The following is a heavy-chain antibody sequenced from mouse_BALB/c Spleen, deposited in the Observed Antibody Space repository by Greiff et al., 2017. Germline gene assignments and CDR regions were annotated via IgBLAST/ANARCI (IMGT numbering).Heavy chain of an antibody. D-gene: IGHD2-13*01. V-gene: IGHV5-12-1*01. CDR1: GFTFSSYA. CDR3: ARHEGDLFAY. CDR2: ISSGGGST. Sequence: EVQRVESGGGLVKPGGSLKLSCAASGFTFSSYAMSWVRQTPEKRLEWVATISSGGGSTYYPDTVTGRFTISRDNAKNTLYLQISSLKSEDTAMYYGARHEGDLFAYWGQGTLVTVSA. J-gene: IGHJ3*01.